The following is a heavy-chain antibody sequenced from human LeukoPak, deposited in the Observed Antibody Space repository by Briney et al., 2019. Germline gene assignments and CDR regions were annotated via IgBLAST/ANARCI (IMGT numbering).Heavy chain of an antibody. V-gene: IGHV3-23*01. CDR1: GFTFSSYG. CDR3: AKVIDWLAFED. D-gene: IGHD6-19*01. CDR2: ISGSGGST. Sequence: GGSLRLSCAASGFTFSSYGMSWVRQAPGKGLEWVSAISGSGGSTYYADSVKGRFTISRDNSENTVYLQMNSLRVEDTALYYCAKVIDWLAFEDWGQGTLVTVSS. J-gene: IGHJ4*02.